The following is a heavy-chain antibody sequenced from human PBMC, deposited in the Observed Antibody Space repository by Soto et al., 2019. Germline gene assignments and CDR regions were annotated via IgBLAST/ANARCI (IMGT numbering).Heavy chain of an antibody. V-gene: IGHV1-69*01. CDR1: GGTFSSYA. J-gene: IGHJ4*02. Sequence: QVQLVQSGAEVKKPGSSVKVSCKASGGTFSSYAISWVRQAPGQGLEWMGGIIPIFGTANYAQKFQGRVTSTADESTSTAYMELSSLRSEDTAVYYCARVHYEAEFQKHFDYWGQGTLVTVSS. CDR2: IIPIFGTA. CDR3: ARVHYEAEFQKHFDY. D-gene: IGHD3-16*01.